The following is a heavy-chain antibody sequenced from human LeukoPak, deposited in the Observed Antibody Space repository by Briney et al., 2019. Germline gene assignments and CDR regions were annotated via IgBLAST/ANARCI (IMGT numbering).Heavy chain of an antibody. D-gene: IGHD3-22*01. CDR1: GGSISSYY. CDR2: IYYSGST. J-gene: IGHJ4*02. Sequence: SETLSLTCTVSGGSISSYYWSWIRQPPGKGLEWIGYIYYSGSTNYNPSLKSRVTISVDTSKNQFSLKLSSVTAADTAVYYCARHGTSRITMNHWGQGTLVTVSS. CDR3: ARHGTSRITMNH. V-gene: IGHV4-59*08.